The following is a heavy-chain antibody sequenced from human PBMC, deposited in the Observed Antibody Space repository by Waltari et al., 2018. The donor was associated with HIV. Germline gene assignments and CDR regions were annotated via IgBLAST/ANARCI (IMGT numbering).Heavy chain of an antibody. Sequence: DVKLTESGGGLVPPGGSLRLSCVESGIGVRSNHLRWVRQAPGKGLEWVSVIYSDGAIYYADSVKGRFTVSRDTSNNVVYLQLNSLGVEDTAVYFCARDRGGNFWSAHKPGFLDYWGQGTLVSVSS. CDR3: ARDRGGNFWSAHKPGFLDY. J-gene: IGHJ4*02. CDR1: GIGVRSNH. V-gene: IGHV3-66*01. D-gene: IGHD3-3*01. CDR2: IYSDGAI.